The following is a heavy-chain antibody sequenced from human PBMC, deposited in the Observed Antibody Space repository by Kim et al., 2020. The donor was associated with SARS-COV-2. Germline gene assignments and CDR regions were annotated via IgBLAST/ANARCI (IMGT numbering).Heavy chain of an antibody. J-gene: IGHJ4*02. CDR2: INHSGST. CDR3: ARAGRIAAASYYFDY. Sequence: SETLSLTCAVYGGSFSGYYWSWIRQPPGKGLEWIGEINHSGSTNYNPSLKSRVTISVDTSKNQFSLKLSSVTAADTAVYYCARAGRIAAASYYFDYWGQGTLVTVSS. D-gene: IGHD6-13*01. CDR1: GGSFSGYY. V-gene: IGHV4-34*01.